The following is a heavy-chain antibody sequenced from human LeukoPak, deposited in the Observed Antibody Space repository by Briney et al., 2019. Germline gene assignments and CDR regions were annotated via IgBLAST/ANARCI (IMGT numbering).Heavy chain of an antibody. D-gene: IGHD3-16*01. J-gene: IGHJ4*02. CDR1: GFRFSSCW. Sequence: HPGGSLRLSCAASGFRFSSCWMSWVRQAPGKGLEGVAIIKGDGSEKAYVDSVKGRFSISRDNAENSVYLQMSSLRAEDTAVYYCAKDWGYGEAGIDFWGQGTLVTVSS. CDR2: IKGDGSEK. V-gene: IGHV3-7*04. CDR3: AKDWGYGEAGIDF.